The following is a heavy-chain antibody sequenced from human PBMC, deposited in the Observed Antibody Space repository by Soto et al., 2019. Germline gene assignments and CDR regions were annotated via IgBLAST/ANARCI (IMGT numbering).Heavy chain of an antibody. D-gene: IGHD4-17*01. Sequence: QVQLQESGPGLVKPSQTLSLTCTVSGGSISSGDYYLSWIRQPPGKGLEWIGYIYYRGSTYYKPSLKSRVTIPVDTSKTQFSLKLSSVTAADTAVYYCARDSNYGGNSEDYWGQGTLVTVSS. CDR2: IYYRGST. J-gene: IGHJ4*02. V-gene: IGHV4-30-4*01. CDR3: ARDSNYGGNSEDY. CDR1: GGSISSGDYY.